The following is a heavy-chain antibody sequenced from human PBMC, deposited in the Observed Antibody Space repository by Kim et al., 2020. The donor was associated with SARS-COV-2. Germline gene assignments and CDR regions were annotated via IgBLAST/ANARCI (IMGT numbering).Heavy chain of an antibody. V-gene: IGHV4-39*01. CDR1: GGSISSSSYY. Sequence: SETLSLTCTVSGGSISSSSYYWGWIRQPPGKGLEWIGSIYYSGSTYYNPSLKSRVTISVDTSKNQFSLKLSSVTAADTAVYYCARLTTVVTRLDYWGQGTLVTVSS. CDR2: IYYSGST. CDR3: ARLTTVVTRLDY. J-gene: IGHJ4*02. D-gene: IGHD4-17*01.